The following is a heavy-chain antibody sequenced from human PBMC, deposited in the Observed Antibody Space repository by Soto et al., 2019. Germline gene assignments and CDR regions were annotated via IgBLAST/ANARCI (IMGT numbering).Heavy chain of an antibody. Sequence: QITLKESGPTLVKPTQTLTLTCTFSGFSLSTTAMGVAWIRQPPGKALEWLALIYWDDDKRYSPSLKSRLTINTDTSKNQVVLTMTNMDPVDTATYYCAHSRKSYYDILTGYNYWGQGTLVTVSS. CDR1: GFSLSTTAMG. J-gene: IGHJ4*02. CDR2: IYWDDDK. CDR3: AHSRKSYYDILTGYNY. V-gene: IGHV2-5*02. D-gene: IGHD3-9*01.